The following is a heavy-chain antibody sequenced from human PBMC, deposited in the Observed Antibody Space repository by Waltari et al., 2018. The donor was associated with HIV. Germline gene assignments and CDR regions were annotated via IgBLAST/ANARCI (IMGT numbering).Heavy chain of an antibody. CDR3: ARSIVVVPAAIPGAFDI. D-gene: IGHD2-2*02. CDR1: GYTFTGYY. J-gene: IGHJ3*02. V-gene: IGHV1-2*02. Sequence: QVQLVQSGAAVKKPGASVKVSCKASGYTFTGYYMHWVRQAPGQGLEWMGWINPNSGGTNYAKKFQGRVTMTRDTSSSTAYMELSRLRSDDTAVYYCARSIVVVPAAIPGAFDIWGQGTMVTVSS. CDR2: INPNSGGT.